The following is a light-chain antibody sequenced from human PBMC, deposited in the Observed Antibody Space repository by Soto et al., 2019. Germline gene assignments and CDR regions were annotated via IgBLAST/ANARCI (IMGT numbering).Light chain of an antibody. V-gene: IGKV3-15*01. CDR2: GAS. CDR3: QQYNNWGT. Sequence: EIVMTQSPATLSVSPGERATLSCRASQSVSSNLAWYQQKPGQGPRLLIYGASTRATGIQASFSGSGSGTEFTLTISSLQSEDFAVYYCQQYNNWGTFGQGTKVEIK. J-gene: IGKJ1*01. CDR1: QSVSSN.